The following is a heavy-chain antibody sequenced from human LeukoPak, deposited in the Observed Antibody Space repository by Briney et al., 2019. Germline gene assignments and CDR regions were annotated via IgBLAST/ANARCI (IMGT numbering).Heavy chain of an antibody. J-gene: IGHJ4*02. Sequence: SETLSLTCTVSGGSISSYYWSWIRQPPGKGLEWIGYIYYSGSTNYNPSLKSRVTISVDTSKNQFSLKLSSVTAADTAVYYCARAVRWSSGYYFDYWGQGTLVTVSS. CDR3: ARAVRWSSGYYFDY. D-gene: IGHD3-22*01. CDR2: IYYSGST. V-gene: IGHV4-59*01. CDR1: GGSISSYY.